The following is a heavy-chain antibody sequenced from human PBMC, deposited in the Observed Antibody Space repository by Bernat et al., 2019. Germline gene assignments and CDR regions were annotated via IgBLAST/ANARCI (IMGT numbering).Heavy chain of an antibody. Sequence: QVQLVESGGGVVQTERSQRLSCEASKFTFSSYGMHWVRQAPGKGLEWVAVIWHDGSNENYADSVKGRFTISRDNSKNTLYLQMNNLRAEDTAVYYCARVSLYGAPASAMDVWGQGTTVTVS. J-gene: IGHJ6*02. CDR2: IWHDGSNE. D-gene: IGHD4-17*01. CDR1: KFTFSSYG. CDR3: ARVSLYGAPASAMDV. V-gene: IGHV3-33*01.